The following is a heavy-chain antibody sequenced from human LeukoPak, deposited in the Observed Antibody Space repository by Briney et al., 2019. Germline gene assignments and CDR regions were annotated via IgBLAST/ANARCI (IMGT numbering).Heavy chain of an antibody. D-gene: IGHD3-16*01. CDR2: ISGSGGST. CDR3: AKDSPYDYFSKGAFEN. J-gene: IGHJ3*02. CDR1: GFTFSSYA. Sequence: GGSLRLSCAASGFTFSSYAMSWVRQAPGKGLEWVSAISGSGGSTYYADSVKGRFTISRDNSKNTLYLQMNSLRAEDTAVYYCAKDSPYDYFSKGAFENWGQGTMVTVSS. V-gene: IGHV3-23*01.